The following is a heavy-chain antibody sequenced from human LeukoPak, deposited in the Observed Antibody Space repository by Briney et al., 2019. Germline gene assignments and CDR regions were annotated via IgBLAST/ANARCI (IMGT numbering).Heavy chain of an antibody. Sequence: SETLSLTCTVSGGSISSNTYYWSWIRQPPGKGLEWIGSIRYSGRTYYKPSLKSRVTLSVDTSKNQLLLNLRSVTAADTAMYYCAREFNGSPDYLGQGTLVTVSS. CDR3: AREFNGSPDY. CDR2: IRYSGRT. J-gene: IGHJ4*02. D-gene: IGHD6-25*01. CDR1: GGSISSNTYY. V-gene: IGHV4-39*02.